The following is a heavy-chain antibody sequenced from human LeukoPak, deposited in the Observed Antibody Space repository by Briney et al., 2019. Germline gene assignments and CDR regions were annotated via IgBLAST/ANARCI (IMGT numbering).Heavy chain of an antibody. Sequence: SETLSLTCAVYGGSFSGYYWSWIRQPPGKGLEWIGEINHSGSTNYNPSLKSRVTISVDTSKNQFSLKLSSVTAADTAVYYCARRYDFWSGRPPNWFDPWGQGTLVTVSS. J-gene: IGHJ5*02. CDR1: GGSFSGYY. CDR3: ARRYDFWSGRPPNWFDP. CDR2: INHSGST. D-gene: IGHD3-3*01. V-gene: IGHV4-34*01.